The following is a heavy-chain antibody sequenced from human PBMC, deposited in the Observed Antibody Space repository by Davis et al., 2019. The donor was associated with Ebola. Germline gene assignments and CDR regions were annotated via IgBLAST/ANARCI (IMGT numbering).Heavy chain of an antibody. CDR2: VYYSGTT. J-gene: IGHJ5*02. D-gene: IGHD4-17*01. CDR3: ARTMTTVTTVWFDP. CDR1: GDSIDRHY. Sequence: SETLSLTCTVSGDSIDRHYWSWVRQPPGEGLEWIGYVYYSGTTNYNPSLTGRVTISVDTSKNQFSLKLSSVTAADTAVYYCARTMTTVTTVWFDPWGQGTLVTVSS. V-gene: IGHV4-59*11.